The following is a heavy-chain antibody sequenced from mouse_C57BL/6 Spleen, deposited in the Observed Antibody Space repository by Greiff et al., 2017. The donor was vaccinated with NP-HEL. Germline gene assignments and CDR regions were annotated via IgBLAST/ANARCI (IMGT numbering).Heavy chain of an antibody. V-gene: IGHV1-53*01. D-gene: IGHD1-1*01. CDR1: GYTFTSYW. Sequence: QVQLQQPGTELVKPGASVKLSCKASGYTFTSYWMHWVKQRPGQGLEWIGNINPSNGGTNYNEKFKRKATLTVDKSSSTAYMQLSSLTSEDSAVYYCARSLYGHYYAMDYWGQGTSVTVSS. J-gene: IGHJ4*01. CDR3: ARSLYGHYYAMDY. CDR2: INPSNGGT.